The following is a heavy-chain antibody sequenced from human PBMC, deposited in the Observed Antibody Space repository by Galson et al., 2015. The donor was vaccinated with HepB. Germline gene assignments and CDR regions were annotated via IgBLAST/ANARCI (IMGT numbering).Heavy chain of an antibody. CDR1: GGSISSYY. CDR3: ARLHPLDQYYGMDV. J-gene: IGHJ6*02. CDR2: IYDIGTS. D-gene: IGHD2/OR15-2a*01. V-gene: IGHV4-59*12. Sequence: ETLSLTCTVSGGSISSYYWTWIRQPPGKGLEYIGYIYDIGTSNYNPSLKSRVTISADTSKNQFSLKLNSVTVADAAVYYCARLHPLDQYYGMDVWGQGTTVTVSS.